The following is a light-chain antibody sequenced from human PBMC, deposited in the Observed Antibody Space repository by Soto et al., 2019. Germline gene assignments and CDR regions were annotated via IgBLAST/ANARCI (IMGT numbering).Light chain of an antibody. CDR3: QHRSIWPVS. CDR1: QSVGTY. J-gene: IGKJ5*01. CDR2: DVS. Sequence: EIVLTHSPSTLSLSPGEGATLSWRASQSVGTYLAWYQQKPGQSPRLLMFDVSNRATGIPARFSGSGSGTDFTLTISSLEPEDFGVYYCQHRSIWPVSFGQGTRLEIK. V-gene: IGKV3-11*01.